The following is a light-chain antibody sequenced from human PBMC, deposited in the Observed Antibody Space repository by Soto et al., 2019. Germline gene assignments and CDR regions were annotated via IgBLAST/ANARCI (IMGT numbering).Light chain of an antibody. CDR1: QSVSTN. Sequence: EIVMTQSPATLSVSPGERATLSCRASQSVSTNSASQRINANLAWYQVKHGQAPRLLIFDEYTRATGVPDRFSGSGSGTEFTLTISSLQSEDFALYYCQQYNAWPWTFGQGTRVEIK. CDR3: QQYNAWPWT. J-gene: IGKJ1*01. V-gene: IGKV3-15*01. CDR2: DEY.